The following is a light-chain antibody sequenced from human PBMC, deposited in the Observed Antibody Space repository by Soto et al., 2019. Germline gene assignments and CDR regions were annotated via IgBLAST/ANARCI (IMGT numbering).Light chain of an antibody. CDR2: AAS. Sequence: DIQMTQSPSSLSASVGDRVIITCRASQSITNFLSWYQQKPGKAPNLLIYAASSLQSGVPSRFSGSASGTDFTLTISSLQPADFATYYCLQVYNYPLTFGGGTKVDIK. V-gene: IGKV1-39*01. J-gene: IGKJ4*01. CDR1: QSITNF. CDR3: LQVYNYPLT.